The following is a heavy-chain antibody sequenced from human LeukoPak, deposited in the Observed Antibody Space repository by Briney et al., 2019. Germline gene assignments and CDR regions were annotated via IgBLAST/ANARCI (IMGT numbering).Heavy chain of an antibody. D-gene: IGHD3-22*01. J-gene: IGHJ6*03. CDR3: ARASWDYDSSGYYYVSYYYYMTS. V-gene: IGHV1-46*01. CDR2: INPSGGST. CDR1: GYTFTSYY. Sequence: ASVKVSCKASGYTFTSYYMHWVRQAPGQGLEWMGIINPSGGSTSYAQKFQGRVTMTRDMSTSTAYMELRSLRSDDTAVYYCARASWDYDSSGYYYVSYYYYMTSGAKGPRSPSP.